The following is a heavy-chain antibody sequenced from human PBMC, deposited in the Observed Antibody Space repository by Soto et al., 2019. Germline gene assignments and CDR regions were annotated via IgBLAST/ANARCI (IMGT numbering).Heavy chain of an antibody. CDR2: ISAYNGNA. D-gene: IGHD3-10*01. CDR1: GYIFIGFG. V-gene: IGHV1-18*01. J-gene: IGHJ4*02. Sequence: ASVKVSCKASGYIFIGFGISWVRQAPGQGLEWMGWISAYNGNAKYAQKLQGRVTMTTDTSTSTAYMELRSLRSDDTAVYYCARDLDGSGSYYTGYWGQGPLVTVSS. CDR3: ARDLDGSGSYYTGY.